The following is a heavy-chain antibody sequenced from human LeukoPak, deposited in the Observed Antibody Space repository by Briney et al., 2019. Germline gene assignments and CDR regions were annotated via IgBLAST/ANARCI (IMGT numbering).Heavy chain of an antibody. CDR1: GFTFSDYY. Sequence: PGGSLRLSCAASGFTFSDYYMSWIRQAPGKGLEWVSYISSSGSTIYYADSVKGRFTISRDNAKNSLYLQMNSLRAEDTAVYYCAYCSSTSCSAAGDAFDIWGQGTMVTVSS. D-gene: IGHD2-2*01. V-gene: IGHV3-11*04. CDR3: AYCSSTSCSAAGDAFDI. CDR2: ISSSGSTI. J-gene: IGHJ3*02.